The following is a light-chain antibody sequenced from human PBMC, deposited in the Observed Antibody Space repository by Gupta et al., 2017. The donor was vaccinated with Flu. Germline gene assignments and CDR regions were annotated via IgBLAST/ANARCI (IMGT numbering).Light chain of an antibody. CDR2: QDT. J-gene: IGLJ2*01. Sequence: SHELTQQPSVSVSPGQAASIPCSGDKLGDKYTSWYQQKPGQSPVLLIFQDTKRPSGIPERFSASNSGNTATLTISGTQVMDEADFYCQTWDSSTSGVFGGGTRLTV. CDR3: QTWDSSTSGV. CDR1: KLGDKY. V-gene: IGLV3-1*01.